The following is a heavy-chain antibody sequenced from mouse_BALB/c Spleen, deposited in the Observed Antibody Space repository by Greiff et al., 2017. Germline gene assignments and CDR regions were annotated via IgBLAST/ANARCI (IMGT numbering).Heavy chain of an antibody. D-gene: IGHD2-14*01. V-gene: IGHV1-87*01. CDR1: GYTFTSYW. CDR2: IYPGDGDT. Sequence: QVQLQQSGAELARPGASVKLSCKASGYTFTSYWMQWVKQRPGQGLEWIGAIYPGDGDTRYTQKFKGKATLTADKSSSTAYMQLSSLASEDSAVYYCAREAYYRYDGAWFAYWGQGTLVTVSA. CDR3: AREAYYRYDGAWFAY. J-gene: IGHJ3*01.